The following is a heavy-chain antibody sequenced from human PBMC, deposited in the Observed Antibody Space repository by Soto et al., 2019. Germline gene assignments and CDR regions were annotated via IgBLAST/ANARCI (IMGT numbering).Heavy chain of an antibody. V-gene: IGHV3-23*01. CDR1: GFTFSSYA. CDR2: ISGSGGSI. Sequence: GESLKISCAASGFTFSSYAMSWVRQAPGKGLEWVSAISGSGGSIYYADSVKGRFIISRDNSKNTLYLQMKSLRAEDTAVYYCAKDRLERLFTLGGTVWGQGTTVTVFS. CDR3: AKDRLERLFTLGGTV. D-gene: IGHD1-1*01. J-gene: IGHJ6*02.